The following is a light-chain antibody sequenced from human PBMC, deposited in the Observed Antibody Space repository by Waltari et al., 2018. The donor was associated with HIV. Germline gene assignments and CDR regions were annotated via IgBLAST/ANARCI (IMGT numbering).Light chain of an antibody. J-gene: IGLJ3*02. V-gene: IGLV1-40*01. Sequence: QSVLTQPPSVSGAPGQKVTISCTLNSSNIGAGFDVHWYRHLPGVAPQLLIYRTTNLPSGVSDRFSGSKSGTSASLAITGLQADDESDYYCQSYHNGLWVFGGGTKLTVL. CDR3: QSYHNGLWV. CDR2: RTT. CDR1: SSNIGAGFD.